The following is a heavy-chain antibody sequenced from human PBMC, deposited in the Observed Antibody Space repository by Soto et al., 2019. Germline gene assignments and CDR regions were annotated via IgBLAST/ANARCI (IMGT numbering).Heavy chain of an antibody. J-gene: IGHJ6*02. V-gene: IGHV1-69*13. Sequence: SVKVSCKASGGTFSSYAISWVRQAPGQGLEWMGGIIPIFGTANYAQKFQGRVTITADESTSTAYMELSSLRSEDTAVYYCARDSGYYYGSGSYYLMDVWGQGTTVTVSS. CDR1: GGTFSSYA. D-gene: IGHD3-10*01. CDR3: ARDSGYYYGSGSYYLMDV. CDR2: IIPIFGTA.